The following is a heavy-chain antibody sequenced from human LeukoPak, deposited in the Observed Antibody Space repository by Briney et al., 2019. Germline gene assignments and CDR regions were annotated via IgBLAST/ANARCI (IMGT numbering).Heavy chain of an antibody. V-gene: IGHV4-4*09. J-gene: IGHJ4*02. CDR2: IYTSGST. Sequence: PSETLSLTCTVSGGSISSYYWSWIRQPPGKGLEGIGYIYTSGSTNYNPSLKSRVTISVDTSKNQFSLKLSSVTAADTAVYYCARRFSSSLPYFDYWGQGTLVTVSS. D-gene: IGHD6-13*01. CDR1: GGSISSYY. CDR3: ARRFSSSLPYFDY.